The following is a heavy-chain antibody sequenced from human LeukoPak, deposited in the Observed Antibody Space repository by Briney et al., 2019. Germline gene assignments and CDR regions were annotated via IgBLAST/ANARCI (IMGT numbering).Heavy chain of an antibody. Sequence: PGGSLRLSCAISGFTFSGCELTWVRQAPGKGLEWISYISRSGNTIYYADSVKGRFTTSRDNAKNSLYLQMNSLRVGDTAVYYCARVATMVRVPLDALDIWGQGTMVSVPS. J-gene: IGHJ3*02. CDR2: ISRSGNTI. CDR1: GFTFSGCE. D-gene: IGHD3-10*01. CDR3: ARVATMVRVPLDALDI. V-gene: IGHV3-48*03.